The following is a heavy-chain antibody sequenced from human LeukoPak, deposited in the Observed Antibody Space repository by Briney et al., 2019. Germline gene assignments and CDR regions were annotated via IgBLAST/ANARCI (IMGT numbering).Heavy chain of an antibody. CDR3: AKYSSGWYLDAFDI. V-gene: IGHV3-11*01. CDR2: IDSDESVI. D-gene: IGHD6-19*01. J-gene: IGHJ3*02. CDR1: GFTFSDYY. Sequence: GSLRLSCAASGFTFSDYYMNWIRQAPGKGLEWVSYIDSDESVIYYADSVKGRFTISRDNAKNSLYLQMNSLRAEDTAVYYCAKYSSGWYLDAFDIWGQGTMVTVSS.